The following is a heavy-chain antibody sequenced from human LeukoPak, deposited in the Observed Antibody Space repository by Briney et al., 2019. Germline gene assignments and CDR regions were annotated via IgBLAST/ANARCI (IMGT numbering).Heavy chain of an antibody. Sequence: PSETLSLTCTVSGGSISSYYWSWIRQPPGKGLEWIGYIYYSGSTYYNPSLKSRVTISVDTSKNQFSLKLSSVTAADTAVYYCARAGIAAAGEYYFDYWGQGTLVTVSS. CDR3: ARAGIAAAGEYYFDY. CDR2: IYYSGST. J-gene: IGHJ4*02. V-gene: IGHV4-59*01. CDR1: GGSISSYY. D-gene: IGHD6-13*01.